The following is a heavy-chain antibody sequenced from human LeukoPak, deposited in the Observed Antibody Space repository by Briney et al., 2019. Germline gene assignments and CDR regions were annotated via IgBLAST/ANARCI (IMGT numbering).Heavy chain of an antibody. CDR3: ARDFGPYYGSGTFDFDY. V-gene: IGHV3-7*01. CDR1: GFTFSNAW. J-gene: IGHJ4*02. Sequence: GGSLRLSCAASGFTFSNAWMSWVRQAPGKGLEWVANIKQDGSEKYYVDSVKGRFTISRDNAKNSLYLQMNSLRAEDTAVYYCARDFGPYYGSGTFDFDYWGQGTLVTVSS. D-gene: IGHD3-10*01. CDR2: IKQDGSEK.